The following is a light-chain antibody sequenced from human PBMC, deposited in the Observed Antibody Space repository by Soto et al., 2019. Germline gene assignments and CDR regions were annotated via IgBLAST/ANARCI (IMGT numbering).Light chain of an antibody. V-gene: IGLV7-43*01. CDR2: STT. CDR1: TGAVTSGYY. Sequence: QAVVTQEPSLTVSPGGTVTLTCASSTGAVTSGYYPNWFQQKPGQAPTSLIYSTTNRHSWTPARFSGSLLGGKAALTLSGVQPEDEAEYYCLLYYDGDRVFGGGTKLTVL. CDR3: LLYYDGDRV. J-gene: IGLJ2*01.